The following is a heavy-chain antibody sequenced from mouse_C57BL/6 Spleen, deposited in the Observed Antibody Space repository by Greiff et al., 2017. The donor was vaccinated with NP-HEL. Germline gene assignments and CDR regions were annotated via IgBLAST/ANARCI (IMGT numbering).Heavy chain of an antibody. J-gene: IGHJ2*01. D-gene: IGHD3-2*02. CDR2: FHPYNDDT. Sequence: QVQLKESGAELVKPGASVKMSCKASGYTFTTYPIEWMTQNHGKSLEWIGNFHPYNDDTKYNEKFKGKATLTVEQSSSTVYLELSRLTSDDSAVYYCARGTAHFLYFDYWGQGTTLTVSS. CDR3: ARGTAHFLYFDY. V-gene: IGHV1-47*01. CDR1: GYTFTTYP.